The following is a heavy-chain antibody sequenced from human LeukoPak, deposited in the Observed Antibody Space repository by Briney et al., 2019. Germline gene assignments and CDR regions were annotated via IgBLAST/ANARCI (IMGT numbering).Heavy chain of an antibody. CDR1: GYSFTSYW. D-gene: IGHD3-9*01. CDR3: ARREYDILTGYYKWVDY. Sequence: GESLKISCKGSGYSFTSYWIGWVRQMPGKGLECMGIIYPGDSDTIYSPSFQGQVTISADKSISTAYLQWSSLKASDTAKYYCARREYDILTGYYKWVDYWGQGTLVTVSS. J-gene: IGHJ4*02. V-gene: IGHV5-51*03. CDR2: IYPGDSDT.